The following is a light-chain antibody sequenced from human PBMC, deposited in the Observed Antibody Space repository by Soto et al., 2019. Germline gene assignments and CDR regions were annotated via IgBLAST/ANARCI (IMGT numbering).Light chain of an antibody. CDR3: QQYGSSPVT. CDR1: QSVSSSY. J-gene: IGKJ1*01. V-gene: IGKV3-20*01. Sequence: EIVLTQSPGTLSLSPGERATLSCRASQSVSSSYLAWYQQNPGQAPRLLIYGASSRATGSPDRFSGSGSGTDLTLTISRLEPEDLAVYYCQQYGSSPVTFGQGTQVEIK. CDR2: GAS.